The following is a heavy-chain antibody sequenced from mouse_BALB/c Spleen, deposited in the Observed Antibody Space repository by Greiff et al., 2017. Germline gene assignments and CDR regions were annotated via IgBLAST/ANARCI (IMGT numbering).Heavy chain of an antibody. CDR3: ARSPNYYGSSYFDY. V-gene: IGHV1-9*01. CDR2: ILPGSGST. Sequence: VKLMESGAELMKPGASVRISCKATGYTFSSYWIEWVKQRPGHGLEWIGEILPGSGSTNYNEKFKGKATFTADTSSNTAYMKLSSLTSEDSAVYYCARSPNYYGSSYFDYWGQGTTLTVSS. CDR1: GYTFSSYW. D-gene: IGHD1-1*01. J-gene: IGHJ2*01.